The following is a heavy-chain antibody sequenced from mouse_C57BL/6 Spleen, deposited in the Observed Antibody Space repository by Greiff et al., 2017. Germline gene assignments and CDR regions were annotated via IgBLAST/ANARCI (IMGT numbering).Heavy chain of an antibody. CDR2: INYDGSST. Sequence: EVKLVESEGGLVQPGSSMKLSCTASGFTFSDYYMAWVRQVPEKGLEWVANINYDGSSTYYLDSLKSRFIISRDNAKNILYLQMSSLKSEDTATYYCARAAYYSPYYFDYWGQGTTLTVSS. CDR1: GFTFSDYY. J-gene: IGHJ2*01. CDR3: ARAAYYSPYYFDY. V-gene: IGHV5-16*01. D-gene: IGHD2-12*01.